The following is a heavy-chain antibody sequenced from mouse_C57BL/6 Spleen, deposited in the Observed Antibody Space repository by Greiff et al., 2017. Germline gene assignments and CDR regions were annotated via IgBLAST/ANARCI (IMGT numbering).Heavy chain of an antibody. CDR2: IYPGSGNT. V-gene: IGHV1-76*01. CDR1: GYTFTDYY. CDR3: ARGINTVVAYQGYFDV. Sequence: QVQLQQSGAELVRPGASVKLSCKASGYTFTDYYINWVKQRPGQGLEWIARIYPGSGNTYYNETFKGKATLTAEKSSSTAYLPRSSLTSEDSAVYFCARGINTVVAYQGYFDVWGKGTTVTVSS. D-gene: IGHD1-1*01. J-gene: IGHJ1*03.